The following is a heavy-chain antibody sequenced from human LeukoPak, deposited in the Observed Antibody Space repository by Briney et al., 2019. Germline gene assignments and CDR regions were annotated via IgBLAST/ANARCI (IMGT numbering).Heavy chain of an antibody. V-gene: IGHV3-15*07. J-gene: IGHJ5*02. CDR3: ATDFYDTT. Sequence: GGSLRLSCASSGFTFSNAWMNWVRQAPGKGLEWVGRIRSNSDGGTIDYAAPVKGRFALSRDDSKTTLYLQMSSLQTEDTAVYYCATDFYDTTWGQGTLVTVSS. CDR2: IRSNSDGGTI. D-gene: IGHD3-22*01. CDR1: GFTFSNAW.